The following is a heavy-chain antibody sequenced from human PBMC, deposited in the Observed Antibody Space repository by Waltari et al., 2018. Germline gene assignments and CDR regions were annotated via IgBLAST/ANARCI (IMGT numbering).Heavy chain of an antibody. V-gene: IGHV3-48*01. D-gene: IGHD3-22*01. CDR1: GFTFSSYS. J-gene: IGHJ4*02. CDR3: ARGRLYYYDSSANRPLDY. CDR2: ISSSSSTI. Sequence: EVQLVESGGGLVQPGGSLRLSCAASGFTFSSYSLTWVRQAPGQGLEWVSYISSSSSTIYYADSVKGRFTISRDNAKNSLYLQMNSLRAEDTAVYYCARGRLYYYDSSANRPLDYWGQGTLVTVSS.